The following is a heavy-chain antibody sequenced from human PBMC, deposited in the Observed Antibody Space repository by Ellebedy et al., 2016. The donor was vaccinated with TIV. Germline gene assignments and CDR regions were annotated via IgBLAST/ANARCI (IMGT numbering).Heavy chain of an antibody. CDR1: GASVNSGSYY. V-gene: IGHV4-61*01. CDR2: MYYTGIL. Sequence: SETLSLTCSVSGASVNSGSYYWSWIRQPPGKGLQWIGYMYYTGILNYSPSLKSRVTISVDTSKNLFSLKLNSVTAADTAVYYCAGSAYGGYDSAFDHWGQGTLVTVSS. D-gene: IGHD5-12*01. CDR3: AGSAYGGYDSAFDH. J-gene: IGHJ4*02.